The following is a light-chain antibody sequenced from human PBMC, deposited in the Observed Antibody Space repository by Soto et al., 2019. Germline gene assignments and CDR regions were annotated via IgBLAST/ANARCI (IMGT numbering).Light chain of an antibody. CDR3: SSYITITALV. CDR2: DVS. J-gene: IGLJ1*01. V-gene: IGLV2-14*01. CDR1: SSDVGGYNS. Sequence: QSVLTQPASVSGSPGQSIAISCTGTSSDVGGYNSVSWYQQHPGKVPKIMIYDVSIRPSGVPDRFSGSKSGNTASLTISGLQAEDEADYYCSSYITITALVFGTGTKVTVL.